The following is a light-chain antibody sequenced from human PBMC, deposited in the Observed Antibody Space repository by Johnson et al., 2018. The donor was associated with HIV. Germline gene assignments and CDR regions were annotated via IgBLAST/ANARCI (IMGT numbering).Light chain of an antibody. CDR2: DNN. Sequence: QSVLTQPPSVSAAPGQKVTISCSGSSSNIGNNYVSWYQQLPGTAPKLLIYDNNKRPSGIPDRFSGSKSGTSATLGITGLQTGDEADYYCGTWDSSLSAVPVGTVTKVTVL. CDR1: SSNIGNNY. J-gene: IGLJ1*01. CDR3: GTWDSSLSAVP. V-gene: IGLV1-51*01.